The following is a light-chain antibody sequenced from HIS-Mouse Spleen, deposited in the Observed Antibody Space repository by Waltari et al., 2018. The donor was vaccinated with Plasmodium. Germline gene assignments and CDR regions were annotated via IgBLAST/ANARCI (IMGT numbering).Light chain of an antibody. Sequence: SALTQPASVSGSPGQSITIPCPGTSSDVGGYNYVSWYQQHPGKAPKLMIYDVSNRPSGVSNRFSGSKSGNTASLTISGLQAEDEADYYCSSYTSSSTLVFGGGTKLTVL. V-gene: IGLV2-14*03. CDR2: DVS. CDR1: SSDVGGYNY. J-gene: IGLJ2*01. CDR3: SSYTSSSTLV.